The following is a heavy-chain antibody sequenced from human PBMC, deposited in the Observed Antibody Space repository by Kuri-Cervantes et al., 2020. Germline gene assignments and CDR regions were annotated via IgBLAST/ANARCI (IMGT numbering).Heavy chain of an antibody. D-gene: IGHD4-17*01. V-gene: IGHV1-46*01. CDR1: GYTFTSYY. CDR3: AGKEHDYGAEGDYFDY. CDR2: INPSGGST. J-gene: IGHJ4*02. Sequence: ASVKVSCKASGYTFTSYYMHWVRQAPGQGLGWIGIINPSGGSTSYAQKFQGRVTMTRDTSTSTVYMELSSLRSEDTAVYYCAGKEHDYGAEGDYFDYWCQGTLVTVSS.